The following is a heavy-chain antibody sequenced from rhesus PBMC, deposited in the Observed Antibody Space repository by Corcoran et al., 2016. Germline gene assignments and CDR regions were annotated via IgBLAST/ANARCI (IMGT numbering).Heavy chain of an antibody. J-gene: IGHJ4*01. Sequence: QVQLQQWGEGLVKPSETLSLTCAVYGGSISGYYYWCWIRQPPGKGLEWSGYFIGDTASTNYNPSLKTLVNILIDTSKNRFSLKLSSLTAAYTAVYYCARVNIAAALNFDYWGQGVQVTVSS. CDR2: FIGDTAST. CDR1: GGSISGYYY. CDR3: ARVNIAAALNFDY. D-gene: IGHD6-43*01. V-gene: IGHV4-73*01.